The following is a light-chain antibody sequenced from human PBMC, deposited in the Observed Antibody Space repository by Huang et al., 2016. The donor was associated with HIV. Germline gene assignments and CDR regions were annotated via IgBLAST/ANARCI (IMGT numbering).Light chain of an antibody. J-gene: IGKJ1*01. Sequence: DIVMTQSPDSLAVSLGERVTLNCKSRQSVLYSSNNMNYLAWYQKKAGQPPKLLVYWASTRESGVPDRYSGSGSGTDFNLTISSLQADDVAVYYCHQYYSTPQTFGQGTKVEVK. CDR1: QSVLYSSNNMNY. V-gene: IGKV4-1*01. CDR3: HQYYSTPQT. CDR2: WAS.